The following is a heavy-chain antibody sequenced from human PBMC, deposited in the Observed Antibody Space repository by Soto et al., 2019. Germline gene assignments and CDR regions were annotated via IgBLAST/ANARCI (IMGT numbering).Heavy chain of an antibody. J-gene: IGHJ4*02. CDR3: ARHAYYDFWSVSGRDY. CDR2: IYYSGST. CDR1: GGSISSSSYY. Sequence: PSETLSLTCTVSGGSISSSSYYWGWIRQPPGKGLEWIGSIYYSGSTYYNPSLKSRVTISVDTSKNQFSLKLSSVTAADTAVYYCARHAYYDFWSVSGRDYWGQGTLVTVSS. V-gene: IGHV4-39*01. D-gene: IGHD3-3*01.